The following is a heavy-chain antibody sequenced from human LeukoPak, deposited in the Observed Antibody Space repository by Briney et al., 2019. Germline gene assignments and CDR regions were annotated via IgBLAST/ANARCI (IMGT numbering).Heavy chain of an antibody. CDR2: IIPIFGTA. Sequence: SVKVSCKASGGTFGSYAISWVRQAPGQGLEWMGGIIPIFGTANYAQKFQGRVTITADESTSTAYMELSSLRSEDTAVYYCARDPGYCSSTSCDPVDYWGQGTLVTVSS. J-gene: IGHJ4*02. CDR1: GGTFGSYA. CDR3: ARDPGYCSSTSCDPVDY. V-gene: IGHV1-69*13. D-gene: IGHD2-2*01.